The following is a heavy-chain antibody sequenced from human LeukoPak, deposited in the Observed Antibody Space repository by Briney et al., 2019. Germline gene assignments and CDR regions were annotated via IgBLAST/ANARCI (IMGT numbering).Heavy chain of an antibody. Sequence: GGSLRLSCTASGFVFDEHGMTWVRQVPGKGLEWVSGIDWSGKSTSYGDPVRGRFTISRDNAKNSLSLQMDSLRAEDTALYYCARAPITSPFYFDYWGQGTLVTVSS. CDR1: GFVFDEHG. D-gene: IGHD2-2*01. J-gene: IGHJ4*02. CDR3: ARAPITSPFYFDY. CDR2: IDWSGKST. V-gene: IGHV3-20*04.